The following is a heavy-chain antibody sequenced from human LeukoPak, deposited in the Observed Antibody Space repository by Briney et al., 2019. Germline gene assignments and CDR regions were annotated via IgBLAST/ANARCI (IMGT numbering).Heavy chain of an antibody. J-gene: IGHJ3*02. CDR1: GFTFSSYA. CDR3: ARAGYYYDSSGYYHDAFDI. Sequence: GGSLRLSCAASGFTFSSYAMSWVRQAPGKGLEWVSAISGSGANADSVKGRFTISRDNSKNTLYLQMNSLRAEDTAVYYCARAGYYYDSSGYYHDAFDIWGQGTMVTVSS. D-gene: IGHD3-22*01. V-gene: IGHV3-23*01. CDR2: ISGSGA.